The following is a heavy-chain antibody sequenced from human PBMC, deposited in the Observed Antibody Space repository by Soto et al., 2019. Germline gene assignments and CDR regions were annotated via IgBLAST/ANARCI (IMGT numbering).Heavy chain of an antibody. D-gene: IGHD2-8*02. CDR1: GFSLSNARMG. J-gene: IGHJ4*02. V-gene: IGHV2-26*01. CDR2: IFSNDEK. Sequence: QVTLKESGPVLVKPTETLTLTCTVSGFSLSNARMGVSWIRQPPGKALEWLAHIFSNDEKSYSTSLKSRLTTTKDTPQSQVVLTMTTMDPVDTATYYCARIRGSGAIDYWGQGTLVTVSS. CDR3: ARIRGSGAIDY.